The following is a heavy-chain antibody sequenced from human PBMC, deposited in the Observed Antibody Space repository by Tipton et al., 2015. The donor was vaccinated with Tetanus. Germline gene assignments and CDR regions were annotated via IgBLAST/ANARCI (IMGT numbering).Heavy chain of an antibody. V-gene: IGHV3-53*01. J-gene: IGHJ4*02. CDR3: ARDIYSSLYDY. D-gene: IGHD6-6*01. CDR2: IYSGGST. CDR1: GFTVSSNY. Sequence: SLRLSCAASGFTVSSNYMSWVRQAPGKGLEWVSVIYSGGSTYYADSVKGRFTISRDNSKNTLYLQMNSLRAEDTAVYYCARDIYSSLYDYWGQGTLVTVSS.